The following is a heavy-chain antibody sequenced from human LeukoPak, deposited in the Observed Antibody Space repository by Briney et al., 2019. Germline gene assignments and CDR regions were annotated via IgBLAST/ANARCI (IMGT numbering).Heavy chain of an antibody. CDR3: AKDREHYGSGSYYNWFDP. J-gene: IGHJ5*02. CDR1: EFTFSSYA. V-gene: IGHV3-23*01. D-gene: IGHD3-10*01. CDR2: ISGSGGST. Sequence: GGSLRLSCVFSEFTFSSYAMSWVRQAPGKGLEWVSAISGSGGSTYYADSVKGRFTISRDNSKNTLYLQMNSLRAEDTAVYYCAKDREHYGSGSYYNWFDPWGQGTLVTVSS.